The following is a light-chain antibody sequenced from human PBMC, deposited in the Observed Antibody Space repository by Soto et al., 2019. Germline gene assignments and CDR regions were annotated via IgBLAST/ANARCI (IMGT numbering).Light chain of an antibody. J-gene: IGKJ1*01. V-gene: IGKV3-20*01. Sequence: EIGMTQSPATLSVSPGERATLSCRASHSVSSYLAWYQQKPGQAPRLLIYGACSRATGIPDRFSGSGSGTDFTLTISRLEPEDFAVYYCQQYGSSPPTWTFGQGTKVDIK. CDR3: QQYGSSPPTWT. CDR1: HSVSSY. CDR2: GAC.